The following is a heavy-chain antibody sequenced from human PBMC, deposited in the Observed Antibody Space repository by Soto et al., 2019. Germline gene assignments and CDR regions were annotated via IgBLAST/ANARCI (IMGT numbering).Heavy chain of an antibody. CDR2: INHSGST. Sequence: SETLSLTCAVYGGSFSGYYWSWIRQPPGKGLEWIGEINHSGSTNYNPSLKSRVTISVDTSKNQFSLKLSSVTAADTAVYYCARGLRDSSSSHYYYYDGMDVWGQGTTVTVSS. J-gene: IGHJ6*02. CDR1: GGSFSGYY. CDR3: ARGLRDSSSSHYYYYDGMDV. D-gene: IGHD6-13*01. V-gene: IGHV4-34*01.